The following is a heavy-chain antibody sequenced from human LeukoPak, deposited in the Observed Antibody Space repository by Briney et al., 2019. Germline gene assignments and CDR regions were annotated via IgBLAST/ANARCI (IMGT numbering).Heavy chain of an antibody. J-gene: IGHJ4*02. Sequence: GGSLRLSCAASGFTFTDYSMNWVRQAPGKGLEWVSCISSSSSYIYYADSVKGRFTISRDNAKNSLYLQMNSLRVEDTAVYYCARAHNWKYGTFDYWGQGTLVTVSS. CDR1: GFTFTDYS. CDR2: ISSSSSYI. CDR3: ARAHNWKYGTFDY. D-gene: IGHD1-7*01. V-gene: IGHV3-21*01.